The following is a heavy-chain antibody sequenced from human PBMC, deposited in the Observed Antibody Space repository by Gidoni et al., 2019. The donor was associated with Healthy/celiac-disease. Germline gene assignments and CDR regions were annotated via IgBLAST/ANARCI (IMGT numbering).Heavy chain of an antibody. J-gene: IGHJ4*02. CDR3: TIIMMDYGDQPFDY. D-gene: IGHD4-17*01. V-gene: IGHV3-73*01. Sequence: EVQLVESGGGLVQPGGSLKLSCAATGFTFSRHARQWVRQASGKGLEWVGRIRSKANSYATAYAASVKGRFTISRDDSKNTAYLQMNSLKTEDTAVYYCTIIMMDYGDQPFDYWGQGTLVTVSS. CDR1: GFTFSRHA. CDR2: IRSKANSYAT.